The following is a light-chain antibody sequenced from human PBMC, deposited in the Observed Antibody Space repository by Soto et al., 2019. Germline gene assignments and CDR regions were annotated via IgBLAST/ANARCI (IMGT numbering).Light chain of an antibody. J-gene: IGLJ2*01. Sequence: QSVLTQSPSASASLGASVKLTCTLSSGHSSYAIAWHQQQPEKGARYLMKLNSDGSHSKGDGIPDRFSGSSSGAERYLTISSLQSDDGADYYCQTWGTGILVFGGGTKLTVL. CDR2: LNSDGSH. CDR1: SGHSSYA. V-gene: IGLV4-69*01. CDR3: QTWGTGILV.